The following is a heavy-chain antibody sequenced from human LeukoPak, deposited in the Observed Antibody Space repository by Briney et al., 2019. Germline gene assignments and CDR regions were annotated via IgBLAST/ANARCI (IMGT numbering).Heavy chain of an antibody. CDR3: ARVKSRYGSGIHWFDP. Sequence: SETLSLTCTVSGGSISSNYWSWIRQPPGKGLEWIGYIYYSGSTNYNPPLKSRVTISVDTSKNQFSLKLSSVTAADTAVYYCARVKSRYGSGIHWFDPWGQGTLVTVSS. CDR2: IYYSGST. D-gene: IGHD3-10*01. V-gene: IGHV4-59*01. J-gene: IGHJ5*02. CDR1: GGSISSNY.